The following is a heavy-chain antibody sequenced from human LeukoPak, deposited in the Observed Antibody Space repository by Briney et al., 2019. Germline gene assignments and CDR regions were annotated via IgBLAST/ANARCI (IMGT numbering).Heavy chain of an antibody. Sequence: PGGSLRLSCAASGFTFSSYEMNWVRQAPGKGLEWVSYISSGGTGKYYADSVKGRFTISRDNAKNSLYLQMNSLRAGDTAVYYCARVRKYSGYYSWYFDLWGRGTLVTVSS. CDR2: ISSGGTGK. V-gene: IGHV3-48*03. CDR1: GFTFSSYE. CDR3: ARVRKYSGYYSWYFDL. D-gene: IGHD5-12*01. J-gene: IGHJ2*01.